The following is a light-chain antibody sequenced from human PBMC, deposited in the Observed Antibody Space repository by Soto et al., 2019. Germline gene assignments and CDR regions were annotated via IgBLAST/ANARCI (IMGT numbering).Light chain of an antibody. Sequence: QSVLTEPASVSGSPGQPVTISCTGTSSDVGGYNYVSWYQQHPGKAPKLMIYDVSNRPSGVSNRFSGSKSGYTASLTISGLQAEDEADYYCSSYTSSNTYVFGTGTKVTVL. CDR2: DVS. V-gene: IGLV2-14*03. J-gene: IGLJ1*01. CDR1: SSDVGGYNY. CDR3: SSYTSSNTYV.